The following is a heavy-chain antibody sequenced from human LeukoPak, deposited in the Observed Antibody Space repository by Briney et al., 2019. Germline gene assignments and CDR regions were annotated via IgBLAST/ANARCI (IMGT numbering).Heavy chain of an antibody. CDR1: GFTFSSHA. CDR3: AKAPVTTCSGAYCYPFDY. D-gene: IGHD2-21*01. Sequence: GGSLRLSCAASGFTFSSHAMSWVRQAPGKGLEWVSAIRGSGDRTHYADSVKGRFTISRDNSKNTLYLQMNSLRAEDTAVYYCAKAPVTTCSGAYCYPFDYWGQGTLVTVSS. V-gene: IGHV3-23*01. J-gene: IGHJ4*02. CDR2: IRGSGDRT.